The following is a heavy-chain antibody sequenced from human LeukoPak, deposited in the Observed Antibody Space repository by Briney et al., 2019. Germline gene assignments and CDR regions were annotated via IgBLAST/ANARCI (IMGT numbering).Heavy chain of an antibody. J-gene: IGHJ4*02. CDR3: AREMGELAYFDY. CDR1: GYTFTGYY. V-gene: IGHV1-2*02. Sequence: ASVKVSCKASGYTFTGYYMHWVRQAPGQGLEWMGWINPNSGGTNYAQEFQGRVTMTRDTSISTAYMELSRLRSDDTAVYYCAREMGELAYFDYWGQGTLVTVSS. CDR2: INPNSGGT. D-gene: IGHD1-7*01.